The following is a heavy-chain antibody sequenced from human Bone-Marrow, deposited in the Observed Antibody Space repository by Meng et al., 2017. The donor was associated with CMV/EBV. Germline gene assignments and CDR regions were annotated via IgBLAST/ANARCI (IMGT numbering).Heavy chain of an antibody. CDR2: IIPIFGTA. D-gene: IGHD2-15*01. V-gene: IGHV1-69*05. J-gene: IGHJ2*01. Sequence: SVKVSCKASGGTFSSYAISWVRQAPGQGLEWMGGIIPIFGTANYAQKFQGRVTITTDESTSTAYMELSSLRSEDTAVYYCSGVDELIHSCAWYFYLWGRGTLVTVSS. CDR1: GGTFSSYA. CDR3: SGVDELIHSCAWYFYL.